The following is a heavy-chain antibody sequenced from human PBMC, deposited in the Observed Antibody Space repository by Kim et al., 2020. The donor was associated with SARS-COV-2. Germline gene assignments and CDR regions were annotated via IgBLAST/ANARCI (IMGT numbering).Heavy chain of an antibody. J-gene: IGHJ4*03. Sequence: GGSLRLSCAVSGFTFSNYIIRWVRQAPGKGLEWVASSTGDDIDTYYADSVRGRFTISRDNSKNTLYLQMDSLRAEDTAKYYCANDIRGGNILRYFDYWGQGTVVTVSS. V-gene: IGHV3-23*01. CDR2: STGDDIDT. CDR3: ANDIRGGNILRYFDY. CDR1: GFTFSNYI. D-gene: IGHD3-9*01.